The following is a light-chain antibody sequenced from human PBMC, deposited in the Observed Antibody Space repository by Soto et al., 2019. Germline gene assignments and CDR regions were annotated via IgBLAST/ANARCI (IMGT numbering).Light chain of an antibody. Sequence: EIVLTQSPATLSLSPGERASLSCRASQSIRTYLAWYQQKPGQAPRLLIYDASNRATGIPARFSGSGSGTDFTLTISSLEAEDLAVYYCQQRANWPLTFGAGSKVEIK. V-gene: IGKV3-11*01. CDR3: QQRANWPLT. J-gene: IGKJ4*01. CDR1: QSIRTY. CDR2: DAS.